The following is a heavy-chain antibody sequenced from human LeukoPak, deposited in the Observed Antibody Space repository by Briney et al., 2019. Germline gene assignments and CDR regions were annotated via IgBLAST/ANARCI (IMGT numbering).Heavy chain of an antibody. Sequence: SETLSLTCTVSGGSISSYYWSWIRQPPGKGLEWIGYIYYSGSTNYNPSLKSPVTISVDTSKNQFSLKLSSVTAADTAVYYCARGDYYGSGSYVIAFDIWGQGTMVTVSS. CDR2: IYYSGST. J-gene: IGHJ3*02. CDR3: ARGDYYGSGSYVIAFDI. CDR1: GGSISSYY. D-gene: IGHD3-10*01. V-gene: IGHV4-59*01.